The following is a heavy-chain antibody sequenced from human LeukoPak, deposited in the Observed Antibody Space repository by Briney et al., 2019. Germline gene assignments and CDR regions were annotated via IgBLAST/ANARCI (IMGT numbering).Heavy chain of an antibody. D-gene: IGHD2-15*01. V-gene: IGHV3-30*18. CDR2: ISYDGSNK. CDR1: GFTFSSYG. J-gene: IGHJ4*02. Sequence: PGGALRLSCAASGFTFSSYGMHWVRQAPGQGLEWAAVISYDGSNKYYADSVKGRFTISRDNSKNTLYLQMNSLRAEDTAVYYCAKDRGYCSGGSCMRIDYWGQGTLVTVSS. CDR3: AKDRGYCSGGSCMRIDY.